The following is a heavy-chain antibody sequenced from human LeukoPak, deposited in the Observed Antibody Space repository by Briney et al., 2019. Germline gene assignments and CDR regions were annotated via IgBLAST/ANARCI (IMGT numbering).Heavy chain of an antibody. D-gene: IGHD4-17*01. Sequence: SQTLSLTCAVSGCSISSGGYSWSWIRQPPGKGLEWIGYMYHGGSPYYNPSLEGRVTISVDRSKNQFSLKVSSVTAADTAVYYCASTNDFGDYRGAWGQGTLVTVSS. CDR1: GCSISSGGYS. V-gene: IGHV4-30-2*01. CDR2: MYHGGSP. CDR3: ASTNDFGDYRGA. J-gene: IGHJ5*02.